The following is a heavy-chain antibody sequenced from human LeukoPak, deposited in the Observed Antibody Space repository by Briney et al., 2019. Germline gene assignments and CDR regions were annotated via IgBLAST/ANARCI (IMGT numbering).Heavy chain of an antibody. D-gene: IGHD5-18*01. CDR2: IRDSGDST. J-gene: IGHJ4*02. V-gene: IGHV3-23*01. Sequence: LTGGSLRLSCTTSGFTFKTYAMTWVRQAPGKGLEWVSSIRDSGDSTYYTDSVKGRFTISRDNSKSTLYLQMNLLRADDTALYYCARVRGYSYANEYHFEYWGQGTLVTVSS. CDR3: ARVRGYSYANEYHFEY. CDR1: GFTFKTYA.